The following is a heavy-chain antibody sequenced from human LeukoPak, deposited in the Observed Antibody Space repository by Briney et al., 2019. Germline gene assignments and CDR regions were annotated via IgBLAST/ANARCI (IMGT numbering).Heavy chain of an antibody. CDR3: TRKIAAAGNYYYYGMHV. Sequence: ASVKVSCKASGGTFTSYAISWGRQAPGQGLEWMGGIIPIFGTANYAQKFQGRVTITADESTSTASMELSSLRSEDTAVYYCTRKIAAAGNYYYYGMHVWGQGTTVTVSS. V-gene: IGHV1-69*13. D-gene: IGHD6-13*01. J-gene: IGHJ6*02. CDR1: GGTFTSYA. CDR2: IIPIFGTA.